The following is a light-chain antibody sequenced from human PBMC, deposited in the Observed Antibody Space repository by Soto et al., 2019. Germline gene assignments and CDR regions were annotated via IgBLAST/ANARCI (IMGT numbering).Light chain of an antibody. CDR2: EVS. V-gene: IGLV2-14*01. J-gene: IGLJ1*01. CDR3: SSYTSSSTAV. Sequence: QASLTQPSSWSVSPGQSITISCTGTISDVGGYNYVSWYQQHPGKAPKLMIYEVSNRPSGVSNRFSGSKSGNTASLTISGLQAEDEAYYYCSSYTSSSTAVFGTGTKVTVL. CDR1: ISDVGGYNY.